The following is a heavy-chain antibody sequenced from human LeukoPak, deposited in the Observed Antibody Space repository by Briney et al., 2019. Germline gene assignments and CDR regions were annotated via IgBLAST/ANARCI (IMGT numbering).Heavy chain of an antibody. CDR2: IYSGDSDT. Sequence: GESLKISCKGSGYSFTSYWIGWVRQMPGKGLEWMGIIYSGDSDTRYSPSFQGQVTISADKSISTAYLQWSSLKASDTAMYYCARQDSSGWHESEYFQHWGQGTLVTVSS. J-gene: IGHJ1*01. CDR1: GYSFTSYW. V-gene: IGHV5-51*01. D-gene: IGHD6-19*01. CDR3: ARQDSSGWHESEYFQH.